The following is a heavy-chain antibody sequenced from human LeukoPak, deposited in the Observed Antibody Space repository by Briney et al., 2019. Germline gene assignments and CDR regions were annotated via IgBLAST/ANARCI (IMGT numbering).Heavy chain of an antibody. CDR2: IYYSGGT. Sequence: SETLSLTCTVSGGSVSSSYYWGWIRQPPGKGLEWIGSIYYSGGTYHNPSLKSRVTISVDTSKNQFSLKLSSVTAADTAVYYCARGGSSYGLFDYWGQGILVTVSS. V-gene: IGHV4-39*07. D-gene: IGHD5-18*01. CDR1: GGSVSSSYY. CDR3: ARGGSSYGLFDY. J-gene: IGHJ4*02.